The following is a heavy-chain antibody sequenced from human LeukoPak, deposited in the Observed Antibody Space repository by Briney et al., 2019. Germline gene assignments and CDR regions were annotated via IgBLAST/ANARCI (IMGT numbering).Heavy chain of an antibody. CDR3: ARRGAAALDY. CDR1: GASFSGYY. Sequence: PSEALSLTCAVYGASFSGYYWSWVRPPPGKGLEWIGEINHSGSTNYNPSLKSRVTISVGTSKNQFSLKLSSVTAADTAVYYCARRGAAALDYWGQGTLVTVSS. CDR2: INHSGST. D-gene: IGHD6-13*01. V-gene: IGHV4-34*01. J-gene: IGHJ4*02.